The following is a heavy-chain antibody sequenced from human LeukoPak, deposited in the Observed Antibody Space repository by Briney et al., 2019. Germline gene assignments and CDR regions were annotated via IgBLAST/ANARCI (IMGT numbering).Heavy chain of an antibody. D-gene: IGHD4-17*01. J-gene: IGHJ4*02. Sequence: SETLSLTCTVSGGSVSSYYWSWIRQPPGKGLEYIGHIYHSGSTNYNPSLKSRVTISIDTSKNQFSLNLSSMTAVDTAVYYCAGDPYGELLAFDSWGQGILVTVSS. CDR2: IYHSGST. V-gene: IGHV4-59*02. CDR1: GGSVSSYY. CDR3: AGDPYGELLAFDS.